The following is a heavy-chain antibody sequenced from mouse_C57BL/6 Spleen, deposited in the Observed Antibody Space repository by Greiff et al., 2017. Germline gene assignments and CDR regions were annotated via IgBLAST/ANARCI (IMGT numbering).Heavy chain of an antibody. J-gene: IGHJ2*01. CDR3: ALDSSGSLYYFDY. D-gene: IGHD3-2*02. Sequence: VHVKQSGPELVKPSASVKISCKASGYSFTDYNMNWVKQSNGKSLEWIGVINPNYGTTSYNQKFKGKATLTVDQSSSTAYMQLNSLTSEDSAVYYCALDSSGSLYYFDYWGQGTTLTVSS. CDR1: GYSFTDYN. V-gene: IGHV1-39*01. CDR2: INPNYGTT.